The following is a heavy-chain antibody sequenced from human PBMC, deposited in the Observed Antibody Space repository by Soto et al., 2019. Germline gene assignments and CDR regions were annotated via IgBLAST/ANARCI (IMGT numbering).Heavy chain of an antibody. D-gene: IGHD6-19*01. CDR3: AHRHTSGWYFY. Sequence: ITSKESGPALVQPTQHLTLTCTFSVFSLSTSGVGVGWIRQPPGKALEWLALIYWDDDKRYSPSLKSRLTITKDTSKIQVVLTMTNMDLVDTATYYCAHRHTSGWYFYWGQGTLVTVSS. CDR1: VFSLSTSGVG. J-gene: IGHJ4*02. V-gene: IGHV2-5*02. CDR2: IYWDDDK.